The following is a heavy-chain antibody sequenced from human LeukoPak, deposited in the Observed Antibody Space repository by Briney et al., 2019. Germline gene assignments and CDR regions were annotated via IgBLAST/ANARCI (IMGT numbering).Heavy chain of an antibody. Sequence: ASVKVSCKASGGTFSSYAISWVRQAPGQGLEWMGGIIPIFGTANYAQKFQGRVTITADESTSTAYMELSSLRAEDTALYYCARDKIITGTPTYFDCWGQGTLVTVSS. CDR1: GGTFSSYA. V-gene: IGHV1-69*13. J-gene: IGHJ4*02. CDR3: ARDKIITGTPTYFDC. CDR2: IIPIFGTA. D-gene: IGHD1-20*01.